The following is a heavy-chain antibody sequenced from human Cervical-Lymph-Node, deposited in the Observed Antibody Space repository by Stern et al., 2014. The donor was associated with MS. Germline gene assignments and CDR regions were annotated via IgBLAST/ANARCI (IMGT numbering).Heavy chain of an antibody. J-gene: IGHJ5*02. CDR1: GYTFTHHL. Sequence: VQLVESGSELKKPGASVTVSCKASGYTFTHHLINWVRQAPGQGLEWMGWITSNTGPPVYARCVAGRFVFSLDTSVATAYLQISRLKTEDTAVYYCARDMSDYCSEYGHNWFDPWGQGTLVTVSS. CDR2: ITSNTGPP. V-gene: IGHV7-4-1*02. D-gene: IGHD2-15*01. CDR3: ARDMSDYCSEYGHNWFDP.